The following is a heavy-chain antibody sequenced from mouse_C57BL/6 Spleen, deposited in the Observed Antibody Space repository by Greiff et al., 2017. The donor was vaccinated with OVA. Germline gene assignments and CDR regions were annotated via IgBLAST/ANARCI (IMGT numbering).Heavy chain of an antibody. D-gene: IGHD1-1*01. Sequence: EVQLVESGGGLVKPGGSLKLSCVASGFTFSDYGMHWVRQAPEKGLEWVAYISSGSSTIYYADTVKGRFTISRDNAKNTLFLQMTSLRSEDTAMYYCARRKYYYGSRPSYYAMDYRGQGTSVTGSS. CDR3: ARRKYYYGSRPSYYAMDY. CDR2: ISSGSSTI. J-gene: IGHJ4*01. CDR1: GFTFSDYG. V-gene: IGHV5-17*01.